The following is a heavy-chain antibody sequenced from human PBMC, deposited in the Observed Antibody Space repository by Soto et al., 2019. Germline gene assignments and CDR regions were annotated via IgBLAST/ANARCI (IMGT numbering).Heavy chain of an antibody. CDR1: GCTFSSYW. CDR3: ARTGDGHHDFLDY. D-gene: IGHD1-1*01. CDR2: IDEDGSEY. Sequence: EVHLEESGGGLVHPGGSLRLSCAASGCTFSSYWMNWVRQAPGKGLEWVANIDEDGSEYNDAESVRGRFTISRDNAKNTLYLQMNSLRAADTAVYYCARTGDGHHDFLDYWGQGILVSVSS. J-gene: IGHJ4*02. V-gene: IGHV3-7*01.